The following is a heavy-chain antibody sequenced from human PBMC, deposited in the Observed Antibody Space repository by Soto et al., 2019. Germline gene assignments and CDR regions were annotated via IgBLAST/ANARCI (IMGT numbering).Heavy chain of an antibody. CDR3: ARLRYSSSSKNWFDP. V-gene: IGHV5-10-1*01. J-gene: IGHJ5*02. CDR1: GYSFTSYW. CDR2: IDPSDSYT. D-gene: IGHD6-6*01. Sequence: GESLKISCKGSGYSFTSYWISWVRQMPGKGLEWMGRIDPSDSYTNYSPSFQGHVTISADKSISTAYLQWSSLKASDAAMYYCARLRYSSSSKNWFDPWGQGTLVTVSS.